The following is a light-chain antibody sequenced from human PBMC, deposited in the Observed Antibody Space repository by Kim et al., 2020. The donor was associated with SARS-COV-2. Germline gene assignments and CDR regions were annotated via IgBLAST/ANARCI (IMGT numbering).Light chain of an antibody. CDR1: SSDIGGYKY. CDR2: DVT. CDR3: SSYSSSSASYV. Sequence: QSVVTQPASVSGSPGQSISISCTGTSSDIGGYKYVSWYQRHPGKAPKLMIYDVTKRPSGVANRFSGSKSGNTASLTISGLQAGDEADYYCSSYSSSSASYVFGTGTKVTVL. J-gene: IGLJ1*01. V-gene: IGLV2-14*01.